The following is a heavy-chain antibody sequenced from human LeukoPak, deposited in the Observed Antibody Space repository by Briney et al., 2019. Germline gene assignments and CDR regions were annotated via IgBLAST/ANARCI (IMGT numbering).Heavy chain of an antibody. CDR3: AKPGTDY. CDR1: GFTFSSYA. Sequence: GGSLRLSCAASGFTFSSYAMSWVRQAPGKGLEWVAVISYDGSNKYYADSVKGRFTISRDNSKNTLYLQMNSLRAEDTAVYYCAKPGTDYWGQGTLVTVSS. V-gene: IGHV3-30*18. J-gene: IGHJ4*02. CDR2: ISYDGSNK.